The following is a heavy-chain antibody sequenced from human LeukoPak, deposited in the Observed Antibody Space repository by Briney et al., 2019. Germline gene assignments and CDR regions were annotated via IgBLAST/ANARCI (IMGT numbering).Heavy chain of an antibody. CDR3: ARASEGSAWYVDS. D-gene: IGHD6-19*01. Sequence: PGGSLRLSCAASGFSVSSNYMSWVRQAPGKELEWVSIIYSGGSTYYADSVKGRFTISRDDFKHTVYLQMNNLRAEDTAVYYCARASEGSAWYVDSWGLGTLVTVSS. CDR1: GFSVSSNY. V-gene: IGHV3-53*01. CDR2: IYSGGST. J-gene: IGHJ4*02.